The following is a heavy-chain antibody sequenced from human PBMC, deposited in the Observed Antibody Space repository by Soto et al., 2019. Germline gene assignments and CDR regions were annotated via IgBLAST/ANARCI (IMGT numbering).Heavy chain of an antibody. V-gene: IGHV3-23*01. CDR3: AKAYFVWSSEQPYYFDY. Sequence: EVQLLDSGGGLVQPGGSLRLSCAASGFTFSNYAMTWVRQGPGKGLEWVSGISGSGGRSYYADSVKGRFTISRDNSEITLYLQMNRLRAEDTAVYYCAKAYFVWSSEQPYYFDYWGQGTLVTVFS. J-gene: IGHJ4*02. D-gene: IGHD3-16*01. CDR2: ISGSGGRS. CDR1: GFTFSNYA.